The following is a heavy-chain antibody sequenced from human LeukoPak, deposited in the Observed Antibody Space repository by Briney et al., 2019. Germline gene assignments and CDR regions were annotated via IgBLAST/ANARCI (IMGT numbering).Heavy chain of an antibody. D-gene: IGHD3-16*01. CDR1: GFTFGDYA. Sequence: PGGSLRLSCTASGFTFGDYAMSWVRQAPGKGLEWVGFIRSKAYGGTTEYAASVKGRFTISRDDSKSIAYLQMNSLKTEDTAVYYCRGEREVLNWFDPWGQGTLVTVSS. CDR3: RGEREVLNWFDP. J-gene: IGHJ5*02. CDR2: IRSKAYGGTT. V-gene: IGHV3-49*04.